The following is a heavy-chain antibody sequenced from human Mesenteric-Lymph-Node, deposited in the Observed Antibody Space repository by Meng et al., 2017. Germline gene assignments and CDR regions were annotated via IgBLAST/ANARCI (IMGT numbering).Heavy chain of an antibody. J-gene: IGHJ5*02. CDR2: IYSGGST. D-gene: IGHD2-2*01. CDR1: GFTVSSNY. V-gene: IGHV3-66*02. CDR3: ARDGVVPAAYNWFDH. Sequence: GESLKISCAASGFTVSSNYMSWVRQAPGKGLEWVSVIYSGGSTYYADSVKGRFTISRDNSKNTLYLQMNSLRAEDTAVYYCARDGVVPAAYNWFDHWGQGTLVTVSS.